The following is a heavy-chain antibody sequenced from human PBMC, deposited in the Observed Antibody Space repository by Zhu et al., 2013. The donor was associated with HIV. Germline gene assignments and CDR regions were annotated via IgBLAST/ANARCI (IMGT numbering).Heavy chain of an antibody. J-gene: IGHJ4*02. CDR2: IIPILGIA. CDR3: ATAAQRGARIRSFGY. Sequence: QVQLVQSGAEVKKPGSSVKVSCKASGGTFSSYTISWVRQAPGQGLEWMGRIIPILGIANYAQKFQGRVTITADKSTSTAYMELSSLRSEDTAVYYCATAAQRGARIRSFGYWGQGTLVTVSS. CDR1: GGTFSSYT. D-gene: IGHD6-25*01. V-gene: IGHV1-69*02.